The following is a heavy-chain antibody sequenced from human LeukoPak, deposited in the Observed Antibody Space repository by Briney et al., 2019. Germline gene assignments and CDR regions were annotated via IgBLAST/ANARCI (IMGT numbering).Heavy chain of an antibody. V-gene: IGHV4-38-2*02. CDR3: ARGGYYGSGNDFRFDP. CDR1: GYSISSGYY. J-gene: IGHJ5*02. D-gene: IGHD3-10*01. CDR2: IYHSGNT. Sequence: PSETLSLTCTVSGYSISSGYYWARIRQPPGKGLQWIGNIYHSGNTYYNPSLKSRVSISVDTSKNQFSLKLSSVSAADTAVYYCARGGYYGSGNDFRFDPWGQGTLVTVSS.